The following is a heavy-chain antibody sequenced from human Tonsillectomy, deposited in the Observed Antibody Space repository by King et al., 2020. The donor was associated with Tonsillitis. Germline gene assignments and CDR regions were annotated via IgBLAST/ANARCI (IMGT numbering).Heavy chain of an antibody. CDR3: TGYLREGYNSDYFDY. V-gene: IGHV4-39*01. J-gene: IGHJ4*02. Sequence: QLQESGPGRVKPSETLSLTCTVSVGSIRSSSYFWGWIRQPPGKGLEWIESIYYTGNTYYNPSLKSRVNISVDTSKNQFSLRLSSVTAADTAVYYCTGYLREGYNSDYFDYWGPGTLVTVSS. CDR1: VGSIRSSSYF. CDR2: IYYTGNT. D-gene: IGHD5-24*01.